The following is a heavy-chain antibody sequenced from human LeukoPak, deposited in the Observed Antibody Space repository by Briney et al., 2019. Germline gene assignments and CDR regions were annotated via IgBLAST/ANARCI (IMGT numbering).Heavy chain of an antibody. CDR1: GGSISSSNW. CDR3: ARVSGGGSPLGYYGMDV. V-gene: IGHV4-4*02. Sequence: RSSETLSLTCAVSGGSISSSNWWSWVRQPPGKGLEWIGEIYHSGSTNYNPSLKSRVTISVDTSKNQFSLKVNSVTAADTGVYYCARVSGGGSPLGYYGMDVWGQGTTVTVSS. CDR2: IYHSGST. J-gene: IGHJ6*02. D-gene: IGHD2-15*01.